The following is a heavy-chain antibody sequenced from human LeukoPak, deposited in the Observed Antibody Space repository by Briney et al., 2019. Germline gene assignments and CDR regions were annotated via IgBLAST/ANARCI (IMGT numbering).Heavy chain of an antibody. D-gene: IGHD3-22*01. V-gene: IGHV4-39*01. J-gene: IGHJ4*02. CDR3: ARQHYDNSGYYRVNFDY. CDR1: GGSINGSSYY. CDR2: IYYTGST. Sequence: ASETLSLTCTVSGGSINGSSYYWGWIRQPPGKGLEWIGSIYYTGSTYYNPSLKSRVTISVDTSKNQFSLKLSSVTAADTAVYYCARQHYDNSGYYRVNFDYWGQGTLVTVSS.